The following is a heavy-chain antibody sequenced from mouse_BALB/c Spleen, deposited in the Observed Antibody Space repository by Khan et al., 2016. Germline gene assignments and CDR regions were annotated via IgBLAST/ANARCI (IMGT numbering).Heavy chain of an antibody. J-gene: IGHJ2*01. V-gene: IGHV3-8*02. CDR3: ATYDGYYFDY. CDR1: GDSITSGY. CDR2: FSYSGST. Sequence: EVQLQESGPGLVKPSQTLSLTCSVTGDSITSGYWNWSRKFPGNKLEYMGYFSYSGSTSYNPFLESRISITRDTSKNQYYLKLNSVNNEDTATYYCATYDGYYFDYWGQGTTLTVSS. D-gene: IGHD1-1*02.